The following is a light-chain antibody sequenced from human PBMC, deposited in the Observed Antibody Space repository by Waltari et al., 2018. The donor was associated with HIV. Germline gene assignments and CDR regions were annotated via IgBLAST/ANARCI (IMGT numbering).Light chain of an antibody. Sequence: DIQMTQSPSPLSASVGDRVTITCRARQRIGSWLAWYQQKPGKAPKLLIYKTSTLESGVQSRCSGSGSGTEFTLTISSLQPDDLATYYCHNYDSESHTFGQGTKVEIK. CDR3: HNYDSESHT. CDR1: QRIGSW. V-gene: IGKV1-5*03. CDR2: KTS. J-gene: IGKJ2*01.